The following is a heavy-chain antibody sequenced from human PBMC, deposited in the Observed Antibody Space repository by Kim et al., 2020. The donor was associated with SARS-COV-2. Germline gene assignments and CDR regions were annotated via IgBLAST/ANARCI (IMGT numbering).Heavy chain of an antibody. D-gene: IGHD2-8*02. CDR2: IKQDGSEK. CDR3: AREGYCTGGVCSGSFDY. CDR1: GFTFSSYW. V-gene: IGHV3-7*01. Sequence: GGSLRLSCAASGFTFSSYWMSWVRQAPGKGLEWVANIKQDGSEKYYVDSVKGRFTISRDNAKNSLYLQMNSLRAEDTAVYYCAREGYCTGGVCSGSFDYWGQGTLVTVSS. J-gene: IGHJ4*02.